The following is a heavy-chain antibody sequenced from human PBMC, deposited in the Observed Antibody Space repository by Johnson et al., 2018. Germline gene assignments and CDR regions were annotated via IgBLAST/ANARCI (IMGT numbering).Heavy chain of an antibody. Sequence: QVQLQESGPGLVKPSETLSLTCTVSDDSISSSSYYWGWIRQPPGKGLEWIGSISYSGNTYYSPSLKSRVTILVDTSKNQFSLKLNSVTAADTAVYYCARGSVTGTARCYFDYWGQGTLVTVSS. D-gene: IGHD1-7*01. J-gene: IGHJ4*02. CDR3: ARGSVTGTARCYFDY. CDR1: DDSISSSSYY. CDR2: ISYSGNT. V-gene: IGHV4-39*07.